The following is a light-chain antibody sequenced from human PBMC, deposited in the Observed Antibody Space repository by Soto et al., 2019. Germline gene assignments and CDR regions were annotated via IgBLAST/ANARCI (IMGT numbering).Light chain of an antibody. Sequence: DIVMTQSPDSLAVSLGERATINCKSSQSVLYSSNNKNYLAWYQQKPGQPPKLLIYWASTRASGVPDRFSGSGSGTNFTLIISSLQAEDVAVYYCQQYYSTPLTFGGGTKVEIK. CDR1: QSVLYSSNNKNY. CDR3: QQYYSTPLT. CDR2: WAS. J-gene: IGKJ4*01. V-gene: IGKV4-1*01.